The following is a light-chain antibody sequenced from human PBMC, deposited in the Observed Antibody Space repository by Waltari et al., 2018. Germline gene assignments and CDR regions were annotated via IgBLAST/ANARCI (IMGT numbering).Light chain of an antibody. CDR1: QNIRTY. Sequence: DIQMTQSPSSLSASIGDTITVTCPASQNIRTYLNWYQQKPAKAPKLLIFGASTLPRGVPSRFSGSASGTEFTLTVTNLQPDDFATYFCQQSFSSPWTFGQGTTV. J-gene: IGKJ1*01. CDR2: GAS. V-gene: IGKV1-39*01. CDR3: QQSFSSPWT.